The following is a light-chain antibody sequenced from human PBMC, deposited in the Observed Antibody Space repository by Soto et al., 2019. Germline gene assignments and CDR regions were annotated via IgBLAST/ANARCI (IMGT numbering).Light chain of an antibody. V-gene: IGKV3-20*01. CDR1: QNVSSSY. CDR2: GAS. J-gene: IGKJ1*01. CDR3: QQYGSSPPWT. Sequence: IVLTQSPGTLSLSPGERATLSCRASQNVSSSYLAWYQQKPGQAPRLLIYGASSRATGIPDRFSGSGSGTDFTLTISRLEPEDFAVYYCQQYGSSPPWTFGQGTKVDIK.